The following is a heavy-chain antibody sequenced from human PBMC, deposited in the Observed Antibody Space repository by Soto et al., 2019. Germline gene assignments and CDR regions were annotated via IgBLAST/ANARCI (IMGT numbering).Heavy chain of an antibody. CDR1: GYTFTSYA. Sequence: ASVKVSCKASGYTFTSYAMHWVRQAPGQRLEWMGWINAGNGNTKYSQKFQGRVTITRDTSASTAYMELSSLRSEDTAVYYCARDYGLLWFGELFHYFAYWGQGTLVTVSS. CDR2: INAGNGNT. J-gene: IGHJ4*02. CDR3: ARDYGLLWFGELFHYFAY. D-gene: IGHD3-10*01. V-gene: IGHV1-3*01.